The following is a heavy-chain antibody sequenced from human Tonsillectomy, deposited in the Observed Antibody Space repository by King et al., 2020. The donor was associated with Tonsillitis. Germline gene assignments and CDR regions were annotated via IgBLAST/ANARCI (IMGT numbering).Heavy chain of an antibody. D-gene: IGHD4-17*01. CDR1: GFTFSSYA. CDR2: ISYDGSNK. V-gene: IGHV3-30-3*01. J-gene: IGHJ3*02. Sequence: VQLVESGGGVVQPGRSLRLSCVASGFTFSSYAMHWVRQAPGKGLEWVAVISYDGSNKYYADSVKGRFTISRDNSKNTLYLQMNSLRAEDTAVYYCARPMTTVTSDAFDIWGQGTMVTVSS. CDR3: ARPMTTVTSDAFDI.